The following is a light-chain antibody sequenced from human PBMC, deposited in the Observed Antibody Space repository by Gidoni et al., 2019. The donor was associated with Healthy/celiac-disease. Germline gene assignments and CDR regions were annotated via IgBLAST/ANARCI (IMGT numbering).Light chain of an antibody. J-gene: IGKJ1*01. CDR2: GAS. V-gene: IGKV3-20*01. CDR1: QSVSSSY. CDR3: QQYGSSPRT. Sequence: EIVLTQSPGTLSLSPGERATLSCRASQSVSSSYLAWYQQKPGQAPRLLNDGASSRATGIPDRFSGSGSGTDFTLTISRLEPEYFAVYYCQQYGSSPRTFGQGTKVEIK.